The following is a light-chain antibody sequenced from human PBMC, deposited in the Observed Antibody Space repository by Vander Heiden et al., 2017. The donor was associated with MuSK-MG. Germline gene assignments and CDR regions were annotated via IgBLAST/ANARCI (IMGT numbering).Light chain of an antibody. CDR2: GAS. J-gene: IGKJ2*01. CDR1: QSVSSN. CDR3: QQYNNWLLYT. Sequence: EIVMTQSPATLSVSPGERATLSCRASQSVSSNLAWYQQKPGQAPRLLIYGASTRDTGIPARFSGSGYGKEFTLTISSRQSEDFAVYYCQQYNNWLLYTFGQGTKLEIK. V-gene: IGKV3-15*01.